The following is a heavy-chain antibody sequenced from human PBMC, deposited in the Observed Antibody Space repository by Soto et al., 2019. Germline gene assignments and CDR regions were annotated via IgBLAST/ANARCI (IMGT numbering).Heavy chain of an antibody. CDR2: IWYDGSNK. CDR1: GFTFSSYG. V-gene: IGHV3-33*01. Sequence: PGGSLRLSCAASGFTFSSYGMHWVRQAPGKGLEWVAVIWYDGSNKYYADSVKGRFTISRDNSKNTLYLQMNSLRAEDTAVYYCARSGRDYYFDYWGQGTLVTVSS. CDR3: ARSGRDYYFDY. J-gene: IGHJ4*02.